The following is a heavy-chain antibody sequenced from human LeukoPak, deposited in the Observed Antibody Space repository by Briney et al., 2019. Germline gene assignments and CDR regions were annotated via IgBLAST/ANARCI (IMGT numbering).Heavy chain of an antibody. CDR2: LYHDGGT. D-gene: IGHD3-10*01. J-gene: IGHJ4*02. CDR1: GFTVSSNY. V-gene: IGHV3-53*01. CDR3: VHGWASYGSGSSEFFDY. Sequence: GGSLRLSCAVSGFTVSSNYMSWVRQAPGKGLEYVSVLYHDGGTYYADSVKGRFTISRDNSRSTLYLQMNSLRVEDTAVYYCVHGWASYGSGSSEFFDYWGQGSLVTVSS.